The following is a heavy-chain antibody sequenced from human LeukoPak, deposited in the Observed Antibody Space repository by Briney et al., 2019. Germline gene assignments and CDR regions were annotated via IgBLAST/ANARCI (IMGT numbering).Heavy chain of an antibody. CDR2: VYPDDSDT. CDR1: GYSFSTNW. J-gene: IGHJ3*02. D-gene: IGHD1-1*01. V-gene: IGHV5-51*01. CDR3: ARLGWNHLLRRPDAFDI. Sequence: AGESLKISCKASGYSFSTNWIAWVRQMPGKGLEWMGIVYPDDSDTRYNPSFRGQVTISADKSISTAYLQWSSLKASDTAMYYCARLGWNHLLRRPDAFDIWGQGTMVTVSS.